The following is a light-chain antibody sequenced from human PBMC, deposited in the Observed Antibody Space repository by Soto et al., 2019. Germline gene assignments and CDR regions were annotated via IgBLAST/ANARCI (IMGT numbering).Light chain of an antibody. CDR3: QQYNSYIT. CDR2: AAS. V-gene: IGKV1-39*01. CDR1: QSSSSY. J-gene: IGKJ5*01. Sequence: DIQMTQSPSSLSASVGDRVTITCRASQSSSSYLNVYQQKPGKAPKLLIYAASSLQSGVPSRFSGSGSGTEFTLTISSLQPDDFATYYCQQYNSYITFGQGTRLEIK.